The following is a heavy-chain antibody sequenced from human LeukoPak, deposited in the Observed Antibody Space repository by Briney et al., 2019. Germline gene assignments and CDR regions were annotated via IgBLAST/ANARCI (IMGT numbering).Heavy chain of an antibody. Sequence: GGSLRLSCAASGFTVSSHYMNWVRQAPGKGPEWVSVIYSGGSTYYADSVKGRFTISRDISKNTLYVQMNSLRAEDTAVYYCARSNYGDRGWNYFDCWGQGTLVTVSS. CDR3: ARSNYGDRGWNYFDC. CDR2: IYSGGST. V-gene: IGHV3-53*01. J-gene: IGHJ4*02. CDR1: GFTVSSHY. D-gene: IGHD4-17*01.